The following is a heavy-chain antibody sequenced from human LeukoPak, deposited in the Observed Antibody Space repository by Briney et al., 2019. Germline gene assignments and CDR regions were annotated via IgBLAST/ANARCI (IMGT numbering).Heavy chain of an antibody. D-gene: IGHD4-17*01. CDR2: ISGTTSST. Sequence: TGGSLGLSCAASGFTFSSFAMSWVRQAPGKGLEWVSAISGTTSSTYYADSVKGRFTISRDNSKNTLYLQMNTLRGEDTAIYYCARDYGDYAGNWFDPWGQGTLVTVSS. CDR1: GFTFSSFA. J-gene: IGHJ5*02. V-gene: IGHV3-23*01. CDR3: ARDYGDYAGNWFDP.